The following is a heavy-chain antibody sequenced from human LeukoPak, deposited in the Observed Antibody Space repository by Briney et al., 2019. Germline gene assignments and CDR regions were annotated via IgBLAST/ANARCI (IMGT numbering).Heavy chain of an antibody. CDR2: IYTSGST. CDR1: GGSISSYY. J-gene: IGHJ6*03. D-gene: IGHD3-16*02. V-gene: IGHV4-4*07. CDR3: ARVRYDYVWGSYRSPLYYYYYYYMDV. Sequence: PSETLSLTCTVSGGSISSYYWSWIRQPAGKGLEWIGRIYTSGSTNYNPSLKSRVTMSVDTSKNQFSLKLSSVTAADTAVYYCARVRYDYVWGSYRSPLYYYYYYYMDVWGKGTTVTISS.